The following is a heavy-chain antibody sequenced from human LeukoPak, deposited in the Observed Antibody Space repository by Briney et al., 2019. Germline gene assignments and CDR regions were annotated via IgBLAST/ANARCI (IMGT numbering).Heavy chain of an antibody. CDR2: INPNSGGT. Sequence: ASVKVSCKVSGYTFIDYYMHWVRLAPGQGLEWMGWINPNSGGTNYAQKFQGRVSMTRDTSISTAYMELSRLKSDDTAVYYCASGPSLGTTHPYFDYWGQGTLLTVSS. CDR1: GYTFIDYY. V-gene: IGHV1-2*02. J-gene: IGHJ4*02. D-gene: IGHD1-7*01. CDR3: ASGPSLGTTHPYFDY.